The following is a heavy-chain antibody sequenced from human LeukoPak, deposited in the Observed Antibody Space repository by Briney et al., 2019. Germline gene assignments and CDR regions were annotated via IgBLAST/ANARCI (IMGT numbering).Heavy chain of an antibody. CDR1: GFTFSSYA. Sequence: GGSLRLSCAASGFTFSSYAMHWVRQPPGKGLEWVAVISYDGSNKYYADSVKGRFTISRDNSKNTLYLQMNSLRAEDTAVYYCARVVDHDYGDYYLDYWGQGTLVTVSS. CDR3: ARVVDHDYGDYYLDY. J-gene: IGHJ4*02. CDR2: ISYDGSNK. V-gene: IGHV3-30*14. D-gene: IGHD4-17*01.